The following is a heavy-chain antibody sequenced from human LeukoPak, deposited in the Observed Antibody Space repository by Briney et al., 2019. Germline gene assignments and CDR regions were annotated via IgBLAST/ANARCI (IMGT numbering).Heavy chain of an antibody. V-gene: IGHV3-20*04. CDR3: ARDVGATPGYFDY. CDR2: IHWNGGST. D-gene: IGHD1-26*01. CDR1: GFTFDDYA. Sequence: PGGSLRLSCAASGFTFDDYAMSWVRQAPGKGLEWVSAIHWNGGSTGYADSVKGRFTISRDNAKNSLYLQMNSLRAEDTALYYCARDVGATPGYFDYWGQGTLVTVSS. J-gene: IGHJ4*02.